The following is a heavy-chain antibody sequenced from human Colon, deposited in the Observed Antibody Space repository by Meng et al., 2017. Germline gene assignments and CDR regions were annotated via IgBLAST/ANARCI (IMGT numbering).Heavy chain of an antibody. CDR3: ARDRYYGSGSYYPVDY. Sequence: GESLKISCASSGFTFSSYWMHWVRQAPGKGLVWVSRINSDGSSTSYADSVKGRFTISRDNAKKTLYLQMNSLRAEETAVYYCARDRYYGSGSYYPVDYWGQGTLVTVSS. V-gene: IGHV3-74*01. CDR1: GFTFSSYW. CDR2: INSDGSST. D-gene: IGHD3-10*01. J-gene: IGHJ4*02.